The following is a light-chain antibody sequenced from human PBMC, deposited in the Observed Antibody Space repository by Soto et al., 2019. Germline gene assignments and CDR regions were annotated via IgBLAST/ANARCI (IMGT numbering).Light chain of an antibody. CDR1: QSVLYSSNNKNY. Sequence: DIVMTQSPDSLAVSLGERATINCKSSQSVLYSSNNKNYLAWYQQKPGQPPKLLIYWASTRESGVPDRFSGSGSGTGFTLTISSLQAEDVAVYYCQQYYSILFTFGPGTKVDIK. CDR2: WAS. J-gene: IGKJ3*01. V-gene: IGKV4-1*01. CDR3: QQYYSILFT.